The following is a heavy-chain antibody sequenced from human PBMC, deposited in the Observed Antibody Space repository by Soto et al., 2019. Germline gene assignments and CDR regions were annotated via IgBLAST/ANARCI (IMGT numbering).Heavy chain of an antibody. CDR2: FIPIFDAA. CDR3: ARKAESYGFDI. CDR1: GGTFSNYA. D-gene: IGHD3-10*01. J-gene: IGHJ3*02. V-gene: IGHV1-69*13. Sequence: VASVKVSCKASGGTFSNYAINWVRQAPGQGLEWMGGFIPIFDAANYAQNFRGRVTITADESTTTAYMELSDLRSEDTAMYYCARKAESYGFDIWGQGTLVTVSS.